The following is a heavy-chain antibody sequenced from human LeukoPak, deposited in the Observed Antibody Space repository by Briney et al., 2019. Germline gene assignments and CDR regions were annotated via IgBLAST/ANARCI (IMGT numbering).Heavy chain of an antibody. J-gene: IGHJ6*02. CDR3: ARVGGSPYYYYYYGMDV. Sequence: GGSLRLSCAASGFTFSSYAMHWVRQAPGKGLEWVAVISYDGSNKYYADSVKGRFTISRDNSKNTLYLQMNSLRAEDTAVYYCARVGGSPYYYYYYGMDVWGQGTTVTVSS. CDR1: GFTFSSYA. V-gene: IGHV3-30*04. D-gene: IGHD1-26*01. CDR2: ISYDGSNK.